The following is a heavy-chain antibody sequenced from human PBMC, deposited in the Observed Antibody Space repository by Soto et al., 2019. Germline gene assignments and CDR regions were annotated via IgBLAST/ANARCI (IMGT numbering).Heavy chain of an antibody. CDR3: ARIGGSVVPAAAFDS. CDR2: IYYSGST. Sequence: AXETLSLTCTVAGCSISSGDYYWSWIRQPRGKGLEWIGYIYYSGSTYFNPSLKSRVTISVDTSKNHFSLKLSSVTAADTAVYYCARIGGSVVPAAAFDSWGQGTLVTVSS. J-gene: IGHJ4*02. D-gene: IGHD2-2*01. CDR1: GCSISSGDYY. V-gene: IGHV4-30-4*01.